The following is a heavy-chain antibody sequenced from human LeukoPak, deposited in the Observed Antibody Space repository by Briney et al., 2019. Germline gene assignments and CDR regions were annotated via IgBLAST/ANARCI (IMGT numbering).Heavy chain of an antibody. CDR3: ARHRLKGITMVRGVMSP. Sequence: PSETLSLTCAVYGGSFSGYYWSWIRQPPGKGLEWIGEINHSGSTNYNPSLKSRVTISVDTSKNQFSLKLSSVTAADTAVYYCARHRLKGITMVRGVMSPWGQGALVTVSS. V-gene: IGHV4-34*01. D-gene: IGHD3-10*01. CDR2: INHSGST. CDR1: GGSFSGYY. J-gene: IGHJ5*02.